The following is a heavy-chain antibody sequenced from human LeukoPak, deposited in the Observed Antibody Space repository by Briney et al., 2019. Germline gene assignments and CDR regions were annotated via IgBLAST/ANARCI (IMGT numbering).Heavy chain of an antibody. V-gene: IGHV4-59*08. CDR1: GGSISSYY. J-gene: IGHJ4*02. CDR3: ARLGIGVVPSAMLGDYYFDH. D-gene: IGHD2-2*01. Sequence: SETLSLTCTVSGGSISSYYWSWIRQPQGKGLEWIGNIYYSGSTNYNPSLKSRVTISVDTSKNQFSLKLTSVTAADTAVYYCARLGIGVVPSAMLGDYYFDHWGQGTLVTVSS. CDR2: IYYSGST.